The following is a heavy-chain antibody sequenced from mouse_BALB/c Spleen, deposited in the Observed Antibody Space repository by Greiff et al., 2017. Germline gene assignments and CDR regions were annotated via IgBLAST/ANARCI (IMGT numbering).Heavy chain of an antibody. D-gene: IGHD1-2*01. V-gene: IGHV3-8*02. CDR2: ISYSGST. CDR1: GDSITSGY. J-gene: IGHJ1*01. Sequence: EVKLQESGPSLVKPSQTLSLTCSVTGDSITSGYWNWIRKFPGNKLEYMGYISYSGSTYYNPSLKSRISITRDTSKNQYYLQLNSVTTEDTATYYCARYTQFITTADWYFDVWGAGTTVTVSS. CDR3: ARYTQFITTADWYFDV.